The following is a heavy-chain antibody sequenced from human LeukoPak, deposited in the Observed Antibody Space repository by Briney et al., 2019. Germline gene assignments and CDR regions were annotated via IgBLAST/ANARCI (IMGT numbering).Heavy chain of an antibody. CDR1: GGSISTYY. D-gene: IGHD2-8*02. V-gene: IGHV4-59*01. J-gene: IGHJ3*02. CDR2: IYNGGTT. Sequence: SETLSLTCTVSGGSISTYYWTWIRQPPGKGLEWIGYIYNGGTTNYNPSLKNRATISIDTSKNQFSLNLRSVTPADTAVYYCARDPGRGAFDIWGQGTMVTVSS. CDR3: ARDPGRGAFDI.